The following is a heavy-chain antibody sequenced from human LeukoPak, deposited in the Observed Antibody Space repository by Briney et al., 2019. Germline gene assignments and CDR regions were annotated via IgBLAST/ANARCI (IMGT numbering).Heavy chain of an antibody. CDR1: GFSFSTYA. V-gene: IGHV3-23*01. D-gene: IGHD5-12*01. CDR3: AKICGYDYALFDY. J-gene: IGHJ4*02. CDR2: ITGGGT. Sequence: GGSLRLSCAASGFSFSTYAMSWVRQAPGKGLEWVSTITGGGTYYADSVKGRFTISRDNSKNTLYLQMNSLRAEDTAVYYCAKICGYDYALFDYWGQGTLVTVSS.